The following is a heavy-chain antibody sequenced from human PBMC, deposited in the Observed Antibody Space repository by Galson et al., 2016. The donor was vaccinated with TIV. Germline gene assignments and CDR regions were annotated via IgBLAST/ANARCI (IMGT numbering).Heavy chain of an antibody. CDR3: ARGNGYSYGYVY. CDR1: GDSISSGSYY. Sequence: ETLSLTCTVSGDSISSGSYYWSWIRQPPGKGLEWIGAISFSGNTHYNPSLKSRVTISLDVAKNQFSLDLNSVTAADTAFYYCARGNGYSYGYVYWGQGVLVTVSS. V-gene: IGHV4-39*07. J-gene: IGHJ4*02. D-gene: IGHD5-18*01. CDR2: ISFSGNT.